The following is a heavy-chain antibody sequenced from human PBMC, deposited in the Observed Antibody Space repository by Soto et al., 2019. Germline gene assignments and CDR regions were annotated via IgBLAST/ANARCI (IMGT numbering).Heavy chain of an antibody. D-gene: IGHD2-15*01. CDR1: GGTFSTSS. Sequence: QVQLVQSGAEVKEPGTSVKVSCKASGGTFSTSSFVWVRQGPGQGLEWMGGIIPSFSKTNAAQKFQARIPFTADGSTRAADMELSSMGSEDTAISYFVRGVVRSAGGDSWGHAPLVNVSS. CDR3: VRGVVRSAGGDS. CDR2: IIPSFSKT. V-gene: IGHV1-69*01. J-gene: IGHJ5*01.